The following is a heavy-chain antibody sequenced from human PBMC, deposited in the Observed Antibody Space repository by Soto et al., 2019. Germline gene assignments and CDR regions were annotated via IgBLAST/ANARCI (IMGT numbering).Heavy chain of an antibody. CDR1: GYTFTSYD. V-gene: IGHV1-8*01. Sequence: GASVKVSCKASGYTFTSYDINWVRQATGQGLEWMGWMNPNSGNTGYAQKFKGRVTMTRNTYISTAYMALSSLRSEDTAVYYCARGNRVDFWSGSHYGMDVWGQGTTVTGS. D-gene: IGHD3-3*01. CDR3: ARGNRVDFWSGSHYGMDV. J-gene: IGHJ6*02. CDR2: MNPNSGNT.